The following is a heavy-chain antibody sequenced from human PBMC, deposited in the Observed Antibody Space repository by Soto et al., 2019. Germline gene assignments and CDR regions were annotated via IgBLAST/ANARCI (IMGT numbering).Heavy chain of an antibody. V-gene: IGHV1-69*06. CDR2: IVPKFGTS. CDR1: GGIGSNYA. Sequence: QEHLVQSGAEVKKPGSSVKVSCRASGGIGSNYAISWVRQAPGQGLEWMGGIVPKFGTSNYAQRFKCRVTISVDKSTNSVYMELSSLRSQDTAIYYCARDMASGYSRTWFDP. J-gene: IGHJ5*02. D-gene: IGHD2-15*01. CDR3: ARDMASGYSRTWFDP.